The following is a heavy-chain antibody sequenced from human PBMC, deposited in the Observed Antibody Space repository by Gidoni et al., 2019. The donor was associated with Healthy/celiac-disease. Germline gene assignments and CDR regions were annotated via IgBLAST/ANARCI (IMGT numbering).Heavy chain of an antibody. Sequence: EVQLVETGGGLIQPGGSLRLSCAASGFTVSSNYMSWVRQAPGKGLEWVSVIYSGGSTYYADSVKGRFTISRDNSKNTLYLQMNSLRAEDTAVYYCARDTTYYYDSSGPDAFDIWGQGTMVTVSS. J-gene: IGHJ3*02. CDR1: GFTVSSNY. D-gene: IGHD3-22*01. CDR2: IYSGGST. CDR3: ARDTTYYYDSSGPDAFDI. V-gene: IGHV3-53*02.